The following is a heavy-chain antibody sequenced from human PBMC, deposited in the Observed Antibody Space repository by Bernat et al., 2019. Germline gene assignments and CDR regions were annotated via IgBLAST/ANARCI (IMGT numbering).Heavy chain of an antibody. CDR2: ISSSSSYI. Sequence: EVQLVESGGGLVKPGGSLRLSCAASGFTFSSYSMNWVRQAPGKGLEWVSSISSSSSYIYYADSVKGRFTISRDNAKNSLYLQMNSLRAEDTAVYYCANFSPIYIVATSRYYMDVWGKGTTVTVSS. CDR3: ANFSPIYIVATSRYYMDV. CDR1: GFTFSSYS. J-gene: IGHJ6*03. D-gene: IGHD5-12*01. V-gene: IGHV3-21*01.